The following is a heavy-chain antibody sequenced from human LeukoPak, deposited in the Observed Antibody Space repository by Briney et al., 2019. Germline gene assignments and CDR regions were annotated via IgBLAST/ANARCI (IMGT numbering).Heavy chain of an antibody. CDR1: GGSISSYY. D-gene: IGHD6-13*01. V-gene: IGHV4-59*01. Sequence: SETLSLTCTVSGGSISSYYWCWIRQPPGKGLEWIGYIYYSGSTNYNPSLRSRVTISVDTSKNQFSLKLSSVTAADTAVYYCARASSWYKGAFDIWGQGTMVTVSS. CDR2: IYYSGST. CDR3: ARASSWYKGAFDI. J-gene: IGHJ3*02.